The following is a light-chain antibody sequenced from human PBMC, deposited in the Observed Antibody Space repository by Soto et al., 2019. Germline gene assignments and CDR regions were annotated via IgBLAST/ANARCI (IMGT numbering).Light chain of an antibody. CDR2: DAS. CDR3: QQRSNRPPLT. J-gene: IGKJ4*01. Sequence: EIVLTQSPATLSLSLGEGATLSCRASQSISRSLAWYQQKPGQPPRLLIYDASNRATGIPDRFSGSGSGTDFALTLSSLEPEDVAVYYCQQRSNRPPLTFGGGTKVEIK. V-gene: IGKV3-11*01. CDR1: QSISRS.